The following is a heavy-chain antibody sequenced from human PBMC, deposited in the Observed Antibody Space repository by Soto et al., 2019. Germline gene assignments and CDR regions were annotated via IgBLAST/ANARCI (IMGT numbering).Heavy chain of an antibody. CDR2: IYPADSDT. D-gene: IGHD2-8*01. CDR1: GYSFTSYW. J-gene: IGHJ3*02. V-gene: IGHV5-51*01. Sequence: PGESLKISCKGLGYSFTSYWVAWVRQMPGKGPEWMGVIYPADSDTRYSPSFQGQVTISADKSISTAYLQWRTLKASDTAMYYCARPQAKELGTIRGDFEIWGQGTMVTVSS. CDR3: ARPQAKELGTIRGDFEI.